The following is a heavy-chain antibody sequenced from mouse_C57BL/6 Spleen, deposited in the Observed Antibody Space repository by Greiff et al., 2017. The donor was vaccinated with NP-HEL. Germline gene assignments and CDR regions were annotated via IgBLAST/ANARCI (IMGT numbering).Heavy chain of an antibody. CDR3: ARDGPYYFDY. V-gene: IGHV1-52*01. D-gene: IGHD3-1*01. CDR2: IDPSDSET. J-gene: IGHJ2*01. Sequence: QVQLQQSGAELVRPGSSVKLSCKASGYTFTSYWMHWVKQRPIQGLEWIGNIDPSDSETHYNQKFKDKATLTVDKSSSTAYMQLSSLTSEDSAVYDCARDGPYYFDYWGQGTTLTVSS. CDR1: GYTFTSYW.